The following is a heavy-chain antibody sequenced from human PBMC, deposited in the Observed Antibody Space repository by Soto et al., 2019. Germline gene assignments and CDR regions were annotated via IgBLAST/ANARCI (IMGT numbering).Heavy chain of an antibody. CDR1: GYIFSNYG. D-gene: IGHD7-27*01. J-gene: IGHJ6*02. CDR3: AKWGLSGHGMDV. CDR2: TSYDGSKK. V-gene: IGHV3-30*18. Sequence: QVQLVESGGGVVQPGRSLRLSCAASGYIFSNYGMHWVRQAPGKGLEGVAVTSYDGSKKYYADSVKGRFTISKENSKNTVYLQMSSLRIEDTAVYYCAKWGLSGHGMDVWGQGTTGPVSS.